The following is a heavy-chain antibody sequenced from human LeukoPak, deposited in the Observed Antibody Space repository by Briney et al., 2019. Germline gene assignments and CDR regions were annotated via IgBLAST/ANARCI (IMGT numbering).Heavy chain of an antibody. CDR1: GGSISSNY. J-gene: IGHJ4*02. CDR3: AAMTTVTMYSYFFDS. V-gene: IGHV4-59*01. D-gene: IGHD4-17*01. CDR2: LYYSGST. Sequence: SETLSLTCTVSGGSISSNYWTWIRQPPGKGLEWIGYLYYSGSTNYNPSLKSRVTISVDSSTNHFSLRLTSVTAADTAIYYCAAMTTVTMYSYFFDSWGQGTLLTVSS.